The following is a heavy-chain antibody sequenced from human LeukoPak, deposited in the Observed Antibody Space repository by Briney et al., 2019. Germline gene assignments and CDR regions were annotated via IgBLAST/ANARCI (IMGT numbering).Heavy chain of an antibody. J-gene: IGHJ4*02. V-gene: IGHV4-34*01. D-gene: IGHD6-19*01. Sequence: SETLSLTCAVYGGSFSGYYRSWIRQPPGKGLEWIGEINHSGSTDYNPSLKSRVTISVDTSKNQFSLKLSSVTAADTAVYYCARGWLVHGYFDYWGQGTLVTVSS. CDR3: ARGWLVHGYFDY. CDR1: GGSFSGYY. CDR2: INHSGST.